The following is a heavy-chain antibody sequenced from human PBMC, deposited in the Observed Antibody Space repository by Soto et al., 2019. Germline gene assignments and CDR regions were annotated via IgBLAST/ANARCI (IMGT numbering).Heavy chain of an antibody. CDR1: GSTFSSYA. J-gene: IGHJ5*02. Sequence: QVQLVESGGGVVQPGRSLRLSCAASGSTFSSYAMHWVRQAPGKGLEWVGIINPSGGSTSYAQKFQGRVTMTRDTSTSTVYMELSSLRSEDTAVYYCARGCSSTSCYIDWFDPWGQGTLVTVSS. V-gene: IGHV1-46*01. CDR3: ARGCSSTSCYIDWFDP. D-gene: IGHD2-2*02. CDR2: INPSGGST.